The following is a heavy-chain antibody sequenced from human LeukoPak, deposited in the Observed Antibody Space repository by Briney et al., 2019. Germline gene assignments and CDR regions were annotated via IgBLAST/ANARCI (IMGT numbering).Heavy chain of an antibody. J-gene: IGHJ3*02. V-gene: IGHV3-66*01. CDR3: AREAVTGLDAFDI. CDR2: IYSGGST. Sequence: PGGSLRLSCTASGFTVSSNYMIWVRQAPGKGLEWVSVIYSGGSTYYADCVKGRFTISRDNSKNTLYLQMNSLRAEDTAVYYCAREAVTGLDAFDIWGQGTMVTVSS. D-gene: IGHD1-1*01. CDR1: GFTVSSNY.